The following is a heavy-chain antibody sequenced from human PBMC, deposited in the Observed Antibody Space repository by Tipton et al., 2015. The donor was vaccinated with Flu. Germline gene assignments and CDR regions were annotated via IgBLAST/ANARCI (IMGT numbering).Heavy chain of an antibody. D-gene: IGHD6-19*01. V-gene: IGHV3-48*03. J-gene: IGHJ4*02. Sequence: SLRLSCAASGFTFSSYEMNWVRQAPGKGLEWISYIGLSGSPIYYADSVKGRFTISRDNSKDALYLLISSLRPEDTAVYYCAKDGWDTSGWYPFDYWGQGTLVTVSS. CDR3: AKDGWDTSGWYPFDY. CDR2: IGLSGSPI. CDR1: GFTFSSYE.